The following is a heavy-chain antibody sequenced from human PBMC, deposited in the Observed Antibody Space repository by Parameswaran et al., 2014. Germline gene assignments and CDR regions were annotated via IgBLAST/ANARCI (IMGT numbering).Heavy chain of an antibody. V-gene: IGHV2-5*01. CDR3: AHTYDYWSAYSRGTIYSYALDA. J-gene: IGHJ6*02. Sequence: WIRQPPGKALDWLALIYWNNDKRYSPSLKTRLTITKDTSKNQVVLTVTNMDPVDTATYYCAHTYDYWSAYSRGTIYSYALDAWGPGTTVTVSS. CDR2: IYWNNDK. D-gene: IGHD3-3*01.